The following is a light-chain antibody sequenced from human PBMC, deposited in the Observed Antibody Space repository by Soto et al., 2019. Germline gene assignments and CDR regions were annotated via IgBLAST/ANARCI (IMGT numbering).Light chain of an antibody. CDR2: GAS. CDR3: QQRSNWPLT. J-gene: IGKJ4*01. V-gene: IGKV3D-20*02. CDR1: QSVSASY. Sequence: EIVLTQSPGTLSLSPGERATLSCRASQSVSASYLAWYQQHPGQAPRLLIYGASSRATGIPARFSGSGSGTDFTLTISSLEPEDFAVYYCQQRSNWPLTFGGGTKVDI.